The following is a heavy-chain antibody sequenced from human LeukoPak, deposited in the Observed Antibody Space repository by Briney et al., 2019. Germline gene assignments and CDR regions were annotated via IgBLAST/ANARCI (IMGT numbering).Heavy chain of an antibody. CDR1: GYTFTSYG. CDR3: ARVLCSGGSCPADY. CDR2: ISAYNGNT. D-gene: IGHD2-15*01. V-gene: IGHV1-18*04. Sequence: ASVKVSRKASGYTFTSYGISWVRQAPGQGLEWMGWISAYNGNTNYAQKLQGRVTMTTDTSTSTAYMELRSLRSDDTAVYYCARVLCSGGSCPADYWGQGTLVTVSS. J-gene: IGHJ4*02.